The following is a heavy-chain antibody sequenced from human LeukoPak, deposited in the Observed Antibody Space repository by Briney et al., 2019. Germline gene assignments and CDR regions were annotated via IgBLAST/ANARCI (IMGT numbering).Heavy chain of an antibody. CDR3: ARVVAVAGVVFDY. D-gene: IGHD6-19*01. J-gene: IGHJ4*02. V-gene: IGHV1-2*02. Sequence: ASVKVSCKASGYTFTGYYMHWVRQAPGQGLEWMGWINPNSGGTNYAQKFQGRVTMTRDTSISAAYMELSRLRSDDTAVYYCARVVAVAGVVFDYWGQGTLVTVSS. CDR1: GYTFTGYY. CDR2: INPNSGGT.